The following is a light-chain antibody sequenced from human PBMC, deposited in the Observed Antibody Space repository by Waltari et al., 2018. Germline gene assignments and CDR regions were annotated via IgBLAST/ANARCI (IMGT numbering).Light chain of an antibody. V-gene: IGKV1-39*01. J-gene: IGKJ2*01. Sequence: DIQMTQSPSSLSASVGDRVTITCRASQSISSYLNWYQQKPGKAPKLLIYAASSLQSGVPSRFSVSGSGTDFTLTISSLQPEDFATYYCQQGYSTPYTFGQGTKLEIK. CDR3: QQGYSTPYT. CDR2: AAS. CDR1: QSISSY.